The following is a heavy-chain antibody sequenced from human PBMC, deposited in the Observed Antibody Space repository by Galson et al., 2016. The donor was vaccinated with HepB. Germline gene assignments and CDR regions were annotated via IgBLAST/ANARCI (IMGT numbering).Heavy chain of an antibody. V-gene: IGHV3-30*18. J-gene: IGHJ4*02. CDR2: ISNDGTNE. CDR3: AKDRSSGNYYDPVLFDS. D-gene: IGHD1-26*01. Sequence: SLRLSCAASGFTFSSHGMHWVRQAPGKGLEWVALISNDGTNEYYEDSVRGRFTISRDNSKNKLYLQMNSLRGEDTAVYFCAKDRSSGNYYDPVLFDSWGQGTLVTVSS. CDR1: GFTFSSHG.